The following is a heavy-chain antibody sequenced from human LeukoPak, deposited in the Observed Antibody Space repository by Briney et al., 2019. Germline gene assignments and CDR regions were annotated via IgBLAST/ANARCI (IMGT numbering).Heavy chain of an antibody. V-gene: IGHV1-18*01. D-gene: IGHD4-17*01. CDR3: ARGGDYYGDYVRWLDP. CDR2: ISAYNGNT. Sequence: ASVKVSCKASGYTFTSYGISWVRQAPEQGLELMGWISAYNGNTNYAQKLQGRVTMTTDTSTSTAYMELRSLRSDDTAVYYCARGGDYYGDYVRWLDPWGQGTLVTVSS. CDR1: GYTFTSYG. J-gene: IGHJ5*02.